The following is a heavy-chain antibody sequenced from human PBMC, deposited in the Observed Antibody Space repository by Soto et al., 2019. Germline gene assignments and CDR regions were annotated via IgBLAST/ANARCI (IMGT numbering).Heavy chain of an antibody. CDR2: IKMDASEK. J-gene: IGHJ4*01. D-gene: IGHD3-10*01. CDR3: ARDSGYGSGASVNHYLDY. V-gene: IGHV3-7*01. Sequence: GGPQSLSSAAAGCNCVSYGVSWIRQDRWKWREWLATIKMDASEKKYVDSVKGRFTMSRDNAKNSLYLQMDSLRAEDTAVYYCARDSGYGSGASVNHYLDYWGHGTLVTRSS. CDR1: GCNCVSYG.